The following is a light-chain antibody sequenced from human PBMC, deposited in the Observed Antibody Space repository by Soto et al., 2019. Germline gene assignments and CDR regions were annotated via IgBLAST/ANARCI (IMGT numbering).Light chain of an antibody. J-gene: IGKJ1*01. CDR3: KQYGSSPTWT. CDR2: GAS. V-gene: IGKV3-20*01. Sequence: ESVLTQSPGTLSLSPGERATLSCRASQSVSSNYLAWYQQKPGQAPRLLIYGASTRATGIPDRFSGSGSGTDFTLTISGLEPEDYEVYYCKQYGSSPTWTFGQGTKVDIK. CDR1: QSVSSNY.